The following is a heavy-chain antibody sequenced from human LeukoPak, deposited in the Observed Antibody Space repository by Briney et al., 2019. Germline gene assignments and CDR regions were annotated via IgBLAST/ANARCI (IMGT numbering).Heavy chain of an antibody. Sequence: SETLSLTCTVSGGSISSSSYYWGWIRQPPGKGLEWIGSIYYSGSTYYNPSLKSRVTISVDTSKNQFSLKLSSVTAADTAVYYCARVYSYGYAYYYYYMDVWGKGTTVTVSS. D-gene: IGHD5-18*01. V-gene: IGHV4-39*07. CDR2: IYYSGST. CDR1: GGSISSSSYY. CDR3: ARVYSYGYAYYYYYMDV. J-gene: IGHJ6*03.